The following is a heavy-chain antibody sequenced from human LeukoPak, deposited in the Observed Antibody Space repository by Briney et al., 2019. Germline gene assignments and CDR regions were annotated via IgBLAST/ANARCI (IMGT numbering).Heavy chain of an antibody. CDR3: ASTYYYGSASYYFDY. J-gene: IGHJ4*02. D-gene: IGHD3-10*01. CDR1: GGSISSGSYY. Sequence: SQTLSLTCTVSGGSISSGSYYWSWIRQRAGKGLEWIGRIYTSGSTNYNPSLKSRVTISVDTSKNQFSLKLSSVTAADTAVYYCASTYYYGSASYYFDYWGQGTLVTVSS. V-gene: IGHV4-61*02. CDR2: IYTSGST.